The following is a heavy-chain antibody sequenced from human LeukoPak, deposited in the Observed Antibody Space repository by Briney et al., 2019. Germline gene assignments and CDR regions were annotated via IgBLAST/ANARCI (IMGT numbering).Heavy chain of an antibody. CDR1: GFTFSSYA. D-gene: IGHD6-13*01. V-gene: IGHV3-23*01. Sequence: PGGSLRLSCVASGFTFSSYAMSWVRQAPGKGLEWVSAISGSGGSTYYADSVKGRFTISRDNSKNTLYLQMISLRAEDTAVYYCAKDIYPGGSWDSFDIWGQGTMVTVSS. CDR3: AKDIYPGGSWDSFDI. CDR2: ISGSGGST. J-gene: IGHJ3*02.